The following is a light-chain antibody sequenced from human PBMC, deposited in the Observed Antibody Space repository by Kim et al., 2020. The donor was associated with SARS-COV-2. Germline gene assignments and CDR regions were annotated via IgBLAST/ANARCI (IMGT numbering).Light chain of an antibody. CDR2: SNS. CDR3: QSYDSSLSAYV. J-gene: IGLJ1*01. CDR1: SYNIGAGYN. V-gene: IGLV1-40*01. Sequence: QGVTSSCTRSSYNIGAGYNVHWYQQLPRTAPKLLFYSNSDRPSGVPDRFSGSKSGTSASLAITGLQAEDEADYYCQSYDSSLSAYVFGTGTKVTVL.